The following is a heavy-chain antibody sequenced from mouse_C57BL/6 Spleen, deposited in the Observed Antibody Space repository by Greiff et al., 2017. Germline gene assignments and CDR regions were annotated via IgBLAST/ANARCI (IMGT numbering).Heavy chain of an antibody. J-gene: IGHJ4*01. Sequence: VKLMESGPELVKPGASVKISCKASGYTFTDYYINWVKQRPGQGLEWIGWIFPGSGSTYYNEKFKGKATLTVDKSSSTASMLLSSLTSEDSAVYFCARTGDGYHYYAMDYWGQGTSVTVSS. V-gene: IGHV1-75*01. CDR1: GYTFTDYY. CDR3: ARTGDGYHYYAMDY. CDR2: IFPGSGST. D-gene: IGHD1-2*01.